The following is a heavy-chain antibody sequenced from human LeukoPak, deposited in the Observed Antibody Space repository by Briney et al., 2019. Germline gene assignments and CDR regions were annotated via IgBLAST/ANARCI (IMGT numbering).Heavy chain of an antibody. V-gene: IGHV4-39*01. J-gene: IGHJ5*02. D-gene: IGHD1-1*01. CDR1: GGSVNSTRYY. Sequence: QSSETLSLTCSVSGGSVNSTRYYWGWIRQSPEKGLEWIGTIFYTGSTHYNPSLKSRVSISVDMSNNHFSLKLTSVTAADTAHYYCARHSPHSWNDGLGYFDPWGQGILVTVSS. CDR3: ARHSPHSWNDGLGYFDP. CDR2: IFYTGST.